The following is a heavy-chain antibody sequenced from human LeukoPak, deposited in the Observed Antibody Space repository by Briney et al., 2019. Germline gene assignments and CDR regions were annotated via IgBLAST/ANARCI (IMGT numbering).Heavy chain of an antibody. V-gene: IGHV1-69*05. J-gene: IGHJ6*03. CDR1: GGTFSSYA. CDR3: ARAVGGYYYYYYMDV. D-gene: IGHD3-10*01. Sequence: SVKVSCKASGGTFSSYAISWVRQAPGQGLEWMGGIIPIFGTANYAQKFQGRVTITTDESTSTAFMELSSLRSEDTAVYYCARAVGGYYYYYYMDVWGKGTTVTVSS. CDR2: IIPIFGTA.